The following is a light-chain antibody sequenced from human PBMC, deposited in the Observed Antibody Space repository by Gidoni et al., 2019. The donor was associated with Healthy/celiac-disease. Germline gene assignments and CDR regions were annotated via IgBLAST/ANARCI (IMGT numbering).Light chain of an antibody. V-gene: IGLV2-11*01. CDR2: DVS. J-gene: IGLJ2*01. CDR3: CSDAGSYTVV. CDR1: SSDVGGYNY. Sequence: QSALTQPRSVSGSPGQSVTISCTGTSSDVGGYNYVSWYQKHQGKAPTLMIYDVSQRPSGVPDRFSGSKSGNTASLTISLLQAEDEADYYCCSDAGSYTVVFGGGTKLTVL.